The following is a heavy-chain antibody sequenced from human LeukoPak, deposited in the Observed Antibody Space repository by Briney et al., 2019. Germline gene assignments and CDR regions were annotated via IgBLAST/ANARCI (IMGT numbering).Heavy chain of an antibody. CDR2: ISGSGGST. Sequence: GGSLRLSCAASGFTFGSYAMSWVRQAPGKGLEWVSAISGSGGSTYYADSVKGRFTISRDNSKNTLYLQMNSLRAEDTAVYYCAKDSSSWHRETHFDYWGQGTLVTVSS. J-gene: IGHJ4*02. V-gene: IGHV3-23*01. CDR3: AKDSSSWHRETHFDY. CDR1: GFTFGSYA. D-gene: IGHD6-13*01.